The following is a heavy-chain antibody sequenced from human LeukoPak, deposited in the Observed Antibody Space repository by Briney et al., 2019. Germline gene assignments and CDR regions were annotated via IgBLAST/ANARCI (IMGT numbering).Heavy chain of an antibody. V-gene: IGHV4-4*07. J-gene: IGHJ4*02. D-gene: IGHD3-10*01. CDR3: VRGGCYYGPSD. CDR1: GGSISSYY. CDR2: TYTSGSI. Sequence: PSETLSLTCTVSGGSISSYYWSWIRQPAGKGLEWIGRTYTSGSINYNPSLKSRVTMSVDTSKNQFSLKLSSVTAADTAVYYCVRGGCYYGPSDWGQGTLVTVSS.